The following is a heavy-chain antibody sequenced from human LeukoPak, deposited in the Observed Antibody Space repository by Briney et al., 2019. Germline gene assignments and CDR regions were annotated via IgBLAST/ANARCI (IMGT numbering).Heavy chain of an antibody. CDR1: GFTFSSYW. Sequence: GGSLRLSCAASGFTFSSYWMHWVRQAPGKGLVWVSRINSDGSSTSYADSVKGRFTISRDNAENTLYLQMNSLRAEDTAVYYCARDLERVRGYGGIDYWGQGTLVTVSS. D-gene: IGHD4-23*01. CDR2: INSDGSST. CDR3: ARDLERVRGYGGIDY. V-gene: IGHV3-74*01. J-gene: IGHJ4*02.